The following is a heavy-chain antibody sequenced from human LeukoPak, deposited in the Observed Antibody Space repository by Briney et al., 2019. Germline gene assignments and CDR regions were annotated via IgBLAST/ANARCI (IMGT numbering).Heavy chain of an antibody. V-gene: IGHV3-48*03. Sequence: GALRLSCAASGFTFSSYEMNWVRQAPGMGLEWVSYISSDGNSIYYADSVKGRFTISRDNAKNSLLLQMNSLRAEDTAVYYCAKAGTATAFDYWGQGTLVSVSS. CDR3: AKAGTATAFDY. D-gene: IGHD1-7*01. CDR1: GFTFSSYE. CDR2: ISSDGNSI. J-gene: IGHJ4*02.